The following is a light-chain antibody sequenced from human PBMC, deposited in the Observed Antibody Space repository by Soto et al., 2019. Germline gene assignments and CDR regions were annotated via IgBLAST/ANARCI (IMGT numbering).Light chain of an antibody. CDR3: QQRSNWPYT. CDR2: DAS. J-gene: IGKJ2*01. V-gene: IGKV3-11*01. Sequence: EIVLPQSPATLSLSPGERATLSCRASQSVSRYLAWYQQKPGQAPRLLIYDASNRATGIPARFSGSGSGTDFTLTISSLEPEDFALFYCQQRSNWPYTFGQGTKLEIK. CDR1: QSVSRY.